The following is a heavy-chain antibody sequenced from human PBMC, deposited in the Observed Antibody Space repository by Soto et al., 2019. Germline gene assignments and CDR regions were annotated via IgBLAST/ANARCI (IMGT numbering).Heavy chain of an antibody. CDR3: ARAGYCGPGCYYYFDY. J-gene: IGHJ4*02. CDR2: IKPDGSAT. CDR1: GFTFGSYW. Sequence: GSLRLSCAVSGFTFGSYWMNWVRLIPGKGLEWVAYIKPDGSATYYVDSVKGRFTISRDNAKNSLYLQMNSLRVEDTSVYYCARAGYCGPGCYYYFDYWGQRTLVTVSS. D-gene: IGHD2-21*02. V-gene: IGHV3-7*01.